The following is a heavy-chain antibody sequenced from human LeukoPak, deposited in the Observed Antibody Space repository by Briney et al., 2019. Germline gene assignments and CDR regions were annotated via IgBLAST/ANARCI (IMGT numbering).Heavy chain of an antibody. V-gene: IGHV3-64D*06. Sequence: PGGSLRLSCSASGFTFSSYAMHWVRQAPGKGLEYVSAISSNGGSTYYADSVKGRFTISRDNSKNTLYLQMSSLRAEDTAVYYCVKDSGKYSSSWYPFDYWGQGTLVTVSS. CDR3: VKDSGKYSSSWYPFDY. CDR1: GFTFSSYA. J-gene: IGHJ4*02. CDR2: ISSNGGST. D-gene: IGHD6-13*01.